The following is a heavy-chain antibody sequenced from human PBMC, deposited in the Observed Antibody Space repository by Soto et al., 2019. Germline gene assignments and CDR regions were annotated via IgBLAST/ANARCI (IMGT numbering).Heavy chain of an antibody. D-gene: IGHD3-10*01. Sequence: ASVKVSCKASGYTFTGYYMHWVRQAPGQGLEWMGWINPNSGSTNYAQKFQGRVTMTRDTSISTAYMELSRLRSDDTAVYYCASCEGILLGARHYYYGMDVWGQGTRVTLSS. J-gene: IGHJ6*02. CDR3: ASCEGILLGARHYYYGMDV. V-gene: IGHV1-2*02. CDR1: GYTFTGYY. CDR2: INPNSGST.